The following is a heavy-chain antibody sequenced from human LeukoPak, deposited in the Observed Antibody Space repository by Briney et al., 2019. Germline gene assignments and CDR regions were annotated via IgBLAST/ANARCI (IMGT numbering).Heavy chain of an antibody. Sequence: SETLSLTCTVSGASISGYYWSWVRQPPGKRLEFVGYIYNSLNDYNPSLKSRVFISSDPSKNQFSLRLSSMTAADTAVYYCAILPTVWGKGTLVTVSS. CDR2: IYNSLN. CDR1: GASISGYY. J-gene: IGHJ4*02. V-gene: IGHV4-59*01. D-gene: IGHD1-14*01. CDR3: AILPTV.